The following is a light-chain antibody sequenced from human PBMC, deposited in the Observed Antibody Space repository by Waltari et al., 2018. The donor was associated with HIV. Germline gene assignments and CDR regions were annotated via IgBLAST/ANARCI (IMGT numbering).Light chain of an antibody. V-gene: IGLV3-21*02. CDR1: HIGTKN. CDR3: QVWDYNSDRWV. J-gene: IGLJ3*02. Sequence: SYVLTQPPSVSVAPGQPARITCGVNHIGTKNMHWYQQWPGQAPVLVVSDDCDRPSDIPERFSGSNSANTATLSISRVEAGDEADYYCQVWDYNSDRWVFGGGTKLTVL. CDR2: DDC.